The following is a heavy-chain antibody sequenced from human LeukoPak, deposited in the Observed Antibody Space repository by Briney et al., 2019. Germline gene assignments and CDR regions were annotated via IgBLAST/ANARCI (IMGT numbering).Heavy chain of an antibody. D-gene: IGHD3-22*01. CDR1: GGSISSYY. CDR3: ARGGLYDSSGYYPRGFDP. J-gene: IGHJ5*02. Sequence: SETLSLTCTVSGGSISSYYWSWIRQPPGKGLEWIGYIYYSGSTNYNPSLKSRVTISVDTSKNQFSLKLSSVTAADTAVYYCARGGLYDSSGYYPRGFDPRGQGTLVTVSS. CDR2: IYYSGST. V-gene: IGHV4-59*01.